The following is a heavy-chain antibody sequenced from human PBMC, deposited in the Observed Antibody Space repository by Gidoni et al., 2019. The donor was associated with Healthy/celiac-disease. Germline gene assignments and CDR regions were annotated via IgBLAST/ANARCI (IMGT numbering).Heavy chain of an antibody. Sequence: QVQLVASGGGVVQPGRSLRLSCAASGSTFRNHDMQWVRQGPGKGLEWVSIIWYDGSHKYYAESVEGRFTVSRDNSKNTVYLQMNSLRAEDTAVYYCARGSGWYSYYFDYWGQGTRVTVSS. CDR1: GSTFRNHD. V-gene: IGHV3-33*01. CDR3: ARGSGWYSYYFDY. D-gene: IGHD6-19*01. J-gene: IGHJ4*02. CDR2: IWYDGSHK.